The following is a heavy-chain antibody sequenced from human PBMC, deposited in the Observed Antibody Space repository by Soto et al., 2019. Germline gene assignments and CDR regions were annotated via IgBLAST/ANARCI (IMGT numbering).Heavy chain of an antibody. CDR2: IYSSGST. D-gene: IGHD1-1*01. V-gene: IGHV4-61*01. Sequence: PETMPLTCTVSGGSVSSDTHYWSWIRQPPGKRLEWIGFIYSSGSTNYNPSLKSRVTMSVDTSQNQFSLKLRSVIVADTAVYHFGRFVRAFRGTTWDTRADVWVQGNTVTV. J-gene: IGHJ6*02. CDR1: GGSVSSDTHY. CDR3: GRFVRAFRGTTWDTRADV.